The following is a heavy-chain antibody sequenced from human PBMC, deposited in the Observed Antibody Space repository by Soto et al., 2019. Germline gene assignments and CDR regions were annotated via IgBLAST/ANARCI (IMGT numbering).Heavy chain of an antibody. CDR2: IYSGGSK. CDR3: AGGFYGSVWFDH. Sequence: EVQMVETGGGLIQPGGSLRLSCAASGFTVSSNYMNWVRQAPGKGLEWISAIYSGGSKYYADSVKGRFTISRDNSKNTVHLQMNSLRAEDTAVYYCAGGFYGSVWFDHWGQGTVVTVSS. CDR1: GFTVSSNY. V-gene: IGHV3-53*02. J-gene: IGHJ5*02. D-gene: IGHD3-10*01.